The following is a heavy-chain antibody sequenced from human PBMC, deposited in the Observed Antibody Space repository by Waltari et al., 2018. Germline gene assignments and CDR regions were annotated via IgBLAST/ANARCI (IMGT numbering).Heavy chain of an antibody. CDR1: GFAVSDNY. D-gene: IGHD3-16*01. V-gene: IGHV3-53*01. CDR2: IYSGVSA. J-gene: IGHJ4*02. Sequence: EVQLVESGGGLIQPGGSLRLSCAASGFAVSDNYLSWVRQAPGKGLEWVAVIYSGVSAYYADAVKGRFTISRDSSENTFYLQMSSLRVEDTAVYYCARGPPISAKWELCWFDYWGQGTLVTVSS. CDR3: ARGPPISAKWELCWFDY.